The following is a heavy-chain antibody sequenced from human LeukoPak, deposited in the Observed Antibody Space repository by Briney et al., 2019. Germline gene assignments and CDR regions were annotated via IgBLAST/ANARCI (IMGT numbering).Heavy chain of an antibody. V-gene: IGHV1-46*01. J-gene: IGHJ5*02. Sequence: ASVKVSCKASGYTFTSYYMHWVRQAPGQGLEWMGIINPSGGSTSYAQKFQGRVTMTRNTSISTAYMELSSLRSEDTAVYYCARSSSSWYRSNWFDPWGQGTLVTVSS. CDR2: INPSGGST. D-gene: IGHD6-13*01. CDR1: GYTFTSYY. CDR3: ARSSSSWYRSNWFDP.